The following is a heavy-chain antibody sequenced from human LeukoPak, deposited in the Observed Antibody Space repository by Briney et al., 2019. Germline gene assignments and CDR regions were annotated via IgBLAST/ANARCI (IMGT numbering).Heavy chain of an antibody. J-gene: IGHJ4*02. V-gene: IGHV3-23*01. Sequence: PGGSLRLSCAASGFTFSNYAMTWVRQAPGKGLEWVSVISGSVSVTDYADSVKGRFTISRDNSKNTLSLQMNSLRAEDTAIYYCAKHSYRVDSFTDYWGQGTLDTVPS. CDR2: ISGSVSVT. CDR1: GFTFSNYA. D-gene: IGHD5-12*01. CDR3: AKHSYRVDSFTDY.